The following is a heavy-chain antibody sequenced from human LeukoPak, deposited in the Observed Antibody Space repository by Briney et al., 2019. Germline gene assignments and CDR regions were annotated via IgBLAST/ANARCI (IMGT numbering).Heavy chain of an antibody. V-gene: IGHV4-31*03. D-gene: IGHD3-22*01. CDR3: ARAPYYYDSSGPWGMDV. CDR2: IYYSGST. Sequence: SETLSLTCTVSGGSISSGGYYWSWIRQHPGKGLEWIGYIYYSGSTCYNPSLKSRVTISVDTSKNQFSLKLSSVTAADTAVYYCARAPYYYDSSGPWGMDVWGQGTTVTVSS. J-gene: IGHJ6*02. CDR1: GGSISSGGYY.